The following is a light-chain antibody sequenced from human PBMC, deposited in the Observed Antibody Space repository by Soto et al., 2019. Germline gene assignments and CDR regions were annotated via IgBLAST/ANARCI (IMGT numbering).Light chain of an antibody. CDR2: KAS. CDR3: QHYNSYSEA. Sequence: QTTQSPSTLAASVGDRVSITCRASENIKNWFAWYQQKPGKAPKLLIYKASTLKSGVPSRFSGRGSGTEFTLTIRSLQPDDFATYYCQHYNSYSEAFGQGTKVDIK. J-gene: IGKJ1*01. V-gene: IGKV1-5*03. CDR1: ENIKNW.